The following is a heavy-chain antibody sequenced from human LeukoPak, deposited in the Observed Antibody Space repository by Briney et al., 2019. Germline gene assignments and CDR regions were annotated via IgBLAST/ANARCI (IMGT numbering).Heavy chain of an antibody. D-gene: IGHD2-21*02. CDR3: ASRGQGCGGNCYPYYYYYMDV. J-gene: IGHJ6*03. V-gene: IGHV3-23*01. CDR1: GFTFSSYG. CDR2: ISGSGGST. Sequence: GGTLRLSCAASGFTFSSYGMSWVRQAPGKGLEWVSAISGSGGSTYYADSVKGRFTISRDNSKNTLYLLMNSLRAEDTAVYYCASRGQGCGGNCYPYYYYYMDVWGKGTTVTVSS.